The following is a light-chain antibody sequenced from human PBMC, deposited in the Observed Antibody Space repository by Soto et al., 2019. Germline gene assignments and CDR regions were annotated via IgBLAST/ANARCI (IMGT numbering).Light chain of an antibody. CDR1: QSVNQK. CDR3: KHFTAWPAWT. Sequence: GLSMSPGTVSLSPGERATLSCRASQSVNQKLGWYQQKPGQAPRLLIYVASYRATGIPARFSGSGSETEFTLTITCLQSEDSGVYYCKHFTAWPAWTFGEGAMV. J-gene: IGKJ1*01. V-gene: IGKV3-15*01. CDR2: VAS.